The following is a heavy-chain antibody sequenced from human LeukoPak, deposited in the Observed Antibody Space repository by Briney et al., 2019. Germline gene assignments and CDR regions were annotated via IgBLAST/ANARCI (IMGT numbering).Heavy chain of an antibody. Sequence: SETLSLTCTVSGGSISSSSYYWGWIRQPPGKGLEWIGSIYYIGSTYYNPSLKSRVTISVDTSKNQFSLKLSSVTAADTAVYYCARLPGFWSGYVYWYFDLWGRGTLVTVSS. V-gene: IGHV4-39*01. CDR2: IYYIGST. CDR3: ARLPGFWSGYVYWYFDL. D-gene: IGHD3-3*01. J-gene: IGHJ2*01. CDR1: GGSISSSSYY.